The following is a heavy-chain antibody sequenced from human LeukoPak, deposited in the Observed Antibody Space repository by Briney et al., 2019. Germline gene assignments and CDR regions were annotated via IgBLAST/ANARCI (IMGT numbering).Heavy chain of an antibody. CDR1: GYTFTSYG. Sequence: ASVKVSCKASGYTFTSYGISWVRQAPGQGLEWMGWISAIIGTANYAQKLQGRVTITADKSTSTAYMELSSLRSEDTAVYYCARVHYDKGYGYWGQGTLVTVSS. CDR2: ISAIIGTA. CDR3: ARVHYDKGYGY. V-gene: IGHV1-18*01. J-gene: IGHJ4*02. D-gene: IGHD3-22*01.